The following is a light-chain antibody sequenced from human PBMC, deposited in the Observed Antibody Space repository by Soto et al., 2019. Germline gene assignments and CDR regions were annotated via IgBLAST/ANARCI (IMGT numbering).Light chain of an antibody. CDR3: QHYGDSSWT. CDR2: GTS. V-gene: IGKV3-20*01. J-gene: IGKJ1*01. CDR1: RSVSDTL. Sequence: EIVLTQSPGTLSLSPGERATLSCGADRSVSDTLLTWFQQKPGQAPRLLIFGTSNRAPGIPDRFSGSGSGTDFTLTISRLEPDDFAVYYCQHYGDSSWTFGQGTKVEIK.